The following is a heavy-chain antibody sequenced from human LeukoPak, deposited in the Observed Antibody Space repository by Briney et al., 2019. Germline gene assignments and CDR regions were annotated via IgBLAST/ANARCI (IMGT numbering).Heavy chain of an antibody. D-gene: IGHD1-26*01. CDR3: ARDPSGSYGSRYYFDY. Sequence: GGSLRLSCAASGFTFSSYAMSWVRQAPGKGLEWVSAISGSGGSTYYADSVKGRFTISRDNSKNTLYLQVNSLRVEDTAMYYCARDPSGSYGSRYYFDYWGQGTLVTVSS. CDR1: GFTFSSYA. CDR2: ISGSGGST. J-gene: IGHJ4*02. V-gene: IGHV3-23*01.